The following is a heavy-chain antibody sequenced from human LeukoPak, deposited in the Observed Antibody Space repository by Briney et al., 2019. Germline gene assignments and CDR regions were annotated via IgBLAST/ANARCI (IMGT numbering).Heavy chain of an antibody. V-gene: IGHV4-4*07. CDR2: IYSTGRS. J-gene: IGHJ4*02. D-gene: IGHD5-12*01. CDR1: RGSISSFY. Sequence: SETLSLTCTVSRGSISSFYWSWIRQPAGKGLEWIGRIYSTGRSDYNPSLKSRITMSVDTSKNQFSLKLSSVTAADTAVYYCARDGPRSGYDLGHFDNLGQGTLVTVSS. CDR3: ARDGPRSGYDLGHFDN.